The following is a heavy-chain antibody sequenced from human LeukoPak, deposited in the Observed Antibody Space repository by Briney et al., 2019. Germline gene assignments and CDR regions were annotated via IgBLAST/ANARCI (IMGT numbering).Heavy chain of an antibody. CDR3: ARGGVTIPSGGFDY. J-gene: IGHJ4*02. V-gene: IGHV4-59*01. CDR2: IYYSGST. CDR1: GGSISSYY. Sequence: PSETLSLTCTVSGGSISSYYWSWIRQPPGKGLEWIGYIYYSGSTNYNPSLKSRVTISVDTSKNQFSLKLSSVTAADTAVYYCARGGVTIPSGGFDYWGQGTLVTVSS. D-gene: IGHD4-17*01.